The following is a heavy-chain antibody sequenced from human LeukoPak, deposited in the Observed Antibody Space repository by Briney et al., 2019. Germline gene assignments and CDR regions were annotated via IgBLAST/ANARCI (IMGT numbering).Heavy chain of an antibody. CDR1: SGSISTSNYY. CDR2: IFYTGST. J-gene: IGHJ4*02. CDR3: ARVATRITFGGVIATDVDY. Sequence: PSETLSLTCTVSSGSISTSNYYWGWVRQPPGKALEWIGNIFYTGSTYYSPSLKSRVTISVDTSKNQFSLKLSSVTAADTAVYYCARVATRITFGGVIATDVDYWGQGTLVTVSS. D-gene: IGHD3-16*02. V-gene: IGHV4-39*07.